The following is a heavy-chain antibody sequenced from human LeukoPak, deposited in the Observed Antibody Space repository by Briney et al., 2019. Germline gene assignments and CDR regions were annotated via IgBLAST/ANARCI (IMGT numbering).Heavy chain of an antibody. D-gene: IGHD3-10*01. CDR2: ISSSSSYI. J-gene: IGHJ4*02. CDR3: AKVSYYGVSGYSDY. Sequence: PGGSLRLSCAASGFTFSSYSMNWVRQAPGKGLEWVSSISSSSSYIYYADSVKGRFTISRDNAKNSLYLQMNSLRAEDTAVYYCAKVSYYGVSGYSDYWGQGTLVTVSS. V-gene: IGHV3-21*01. CDR1: GFTFSSYS.